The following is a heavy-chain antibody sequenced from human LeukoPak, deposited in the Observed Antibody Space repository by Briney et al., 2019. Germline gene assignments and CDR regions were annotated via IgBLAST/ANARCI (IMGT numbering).Heavy chain of an antibody. CDR2: IYTSGST. J-gene: IGHJ5*02. CDR3: CRHRAAYYYGSGSYPNWFDP. Sequence: SETLSLTCTVSGGSISSYYWSWIRQPAGKGLEWIGRIYTSGSTNYNPSLKSRVTISVDTSKNQFSLKLRSVTAADTAVYYCCRHRAAYYYGSGSYPNWFDPWGQGTLVTVSS. V-gene: IGHV4-4*07. CDR1: GGSISSYY. D-gene: IGHD3-10*01.